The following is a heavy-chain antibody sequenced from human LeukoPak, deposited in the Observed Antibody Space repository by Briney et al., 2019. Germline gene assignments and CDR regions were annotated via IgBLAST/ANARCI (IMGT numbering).Heavy chain of an antibody. V-gene: IGHV4-39*01. Sequence: SETLSLTCAVSGGSMSTSTYYWGWIRQPPGKGLEWIGSIYYSGSTDSVTTYYNPSLKSRIIISVDTSKNQFSLKLSSVTAADTAIYHCVISSRLNWFDFWGQGTLGIVSS. CDR1: GGSMSTSTYY. CDR2: IYYSGST. D-gene: IGHD6-13*01. J-gene: IGHJ5*01. CDR3: VISSRLNWFDF.